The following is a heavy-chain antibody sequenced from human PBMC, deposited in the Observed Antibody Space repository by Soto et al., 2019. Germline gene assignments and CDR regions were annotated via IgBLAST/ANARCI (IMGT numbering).Heavy chain of an antibody. V-gene: IGHV4-30-4*01. CDR3: ARDSRTPSGGMDV. CDR2: IYYSAST. Sequence: QVQLQESGPGLVMPSQTLSLTCTVSGGSISGGDYHWTWIRQTPEKGLEWIGAIYYSASTYYNPSLVSRMRMSIDTSKNQFSLKLTSVTATDTAVYYCARDSRTPSGGMDVLGQGTTVTVSS. J-gene: IGHJ6*02. CDR1: GGSISGGDYH.